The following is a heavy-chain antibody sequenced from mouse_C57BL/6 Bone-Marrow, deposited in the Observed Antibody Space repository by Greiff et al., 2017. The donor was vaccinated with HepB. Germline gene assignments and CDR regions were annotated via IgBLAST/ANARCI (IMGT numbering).Heavy chain of an antibody. CDR2: IDPENGDT. J-gene: IGHJ2*01. CDR3: TTRYSNYSPLGL. V-gene: IGHV14-4*01. D-gene: IGHD2-5*01. Sequence: VQLQQSGPELVKPGASVKLSCKASGYTFTSYDINWVKQRPGQGLEWIGWIDPENGDTEYASKFQGKATITADTSSNTAYLQLSSLTSEDTAVYYCTTRYSNYSPLGLWGQGTTLTVSS. CDR1: GYTFTSYD.